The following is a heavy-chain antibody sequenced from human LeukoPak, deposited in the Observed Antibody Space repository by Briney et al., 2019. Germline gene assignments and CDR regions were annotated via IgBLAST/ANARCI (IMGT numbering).Heavy chain of an antibody. V-gene: IGHV3-23*01. CDR1: GFTFSSYA. CDR2: ISGSGGST. CDR3: AKEGYCSSTSCYRDGNWFDP. D-gene: IGHD2-2*01. J-gene: IGHJ5*02. Sequence: GGSLRLSCAASGFTFSSYAMSWVRQAPGKGLEWVSAISGSGGSTYYADSVKGRFTISIDNSKNTLSLQMTSLRAEDTAVYYCAKEGYCSSTSCYRDGNWFDPWGQGTLVTLSS.